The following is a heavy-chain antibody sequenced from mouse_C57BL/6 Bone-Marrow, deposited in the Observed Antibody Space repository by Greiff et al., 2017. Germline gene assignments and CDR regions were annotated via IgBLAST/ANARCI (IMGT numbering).Heavy chain of an antibody. D-gene: IGHD1-1*01. CDR3: ARIYSVVGSDY. CDR2: IDPANGNT. CDR1: GFTINNTC. J-gene: IGHJ2*01. V-gene: IGHV14-3*01. Sequence: VQLQQSVAELVRPGASVKLSCTASGFTINNTCMHWVKQRPAQGLEWIGRIDPANGNTKYDPKFQGKATITADTSSNTAYLQLSSLEAEDTAIYYCARIYSVVGSDYWGQGTTLTVSS.